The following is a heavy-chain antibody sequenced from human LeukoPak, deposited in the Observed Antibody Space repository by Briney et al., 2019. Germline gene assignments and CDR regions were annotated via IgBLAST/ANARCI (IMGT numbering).Heavy chain of an antibody. CDR1: GGSISSSSYY. Sequence: PSETLSLTCTVSGGSISSSSYYWGWIRQPPGKGLEWIGSIYYSGSTYYNPSLKSRVTISVDTSKNQFSLKLSSVTAADTAVYYCARPAPSYSSSSHYFDYWGQGTLVTVSS. CDR2: IYYSGST. J-gene: IGHJ4*02. V-gene: IGHV4-39*01. CDR3: ARPAPSYSSSSHYFDY. D-gene: IGHD6-6*01.